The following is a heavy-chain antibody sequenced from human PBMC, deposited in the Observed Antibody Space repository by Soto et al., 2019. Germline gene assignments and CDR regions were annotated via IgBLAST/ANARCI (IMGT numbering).Heavy chain of an antibody. CDR3: TTYGVVGATGSAFDI. V-gene: IGHV3-15*07. CDR2: IRSKTDGGTT. CDR1: GFTFNNAW. D-gene: IGHD1-26*01. J-gene: IGHJ3*02. Sequence: GGSLRLSCAASGFTFNNAWMNWVRQAPGKGLEWVGHIRSKTDGGTTDYAAPVKGRFTISRDDSKNTLYLQMNSLKTEDTAVYYCTTYGVVGATGSAFDIWGQGTMVTVSS.